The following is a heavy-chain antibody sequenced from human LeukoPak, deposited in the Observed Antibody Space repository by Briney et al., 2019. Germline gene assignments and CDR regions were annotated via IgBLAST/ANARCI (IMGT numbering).Heavy chain of an antibody. CDR2: MNSNTGNT. V-gene: IGHV1-8*01. CDR3: ARWSGRGGRDWFDP. J-gene: IGHJ5*02. CDR1: GYTFNCHD. Sequence: ASVKVSCKASGYTFNCHDINWMRQATGQGLEWMGWMNSNTGNTGYAQKFQGRVTMTRDTSISTAYMELRSLTSDDTAVYYCARWSGRGGRDWFDPWGQGTLVTVSS. D-gene: IGHD3-3*01.